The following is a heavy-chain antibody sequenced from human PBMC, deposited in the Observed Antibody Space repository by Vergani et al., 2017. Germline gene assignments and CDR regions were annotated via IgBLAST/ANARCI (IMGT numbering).Heavy chain of an antibody. CDR3: AKXPLNITTPDRGDF. D-gene: IGHD1-1*01. V-gene: IGHV3-30*18. CDR1: GFRFSDYG. Sequence: VQMVESGGGVVQPGRSLRLSCAVSGFRFSDYGMHWVRQAPGRGLEWVALIPYDRDTTYYEDSVKGRFTISRDNSKNTLFLQMHSLRVEDTALYYCAKXPLNITTPDRGDFWGQGSLVTVSS. CDR2: IPYDRDTT. J-gene: IGHJ4*02.